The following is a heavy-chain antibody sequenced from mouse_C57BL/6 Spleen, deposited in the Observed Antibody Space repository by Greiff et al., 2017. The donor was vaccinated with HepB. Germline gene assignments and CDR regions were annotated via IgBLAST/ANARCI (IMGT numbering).Heavy chain of an antibody. Sequence: QVQLKESGPELVKPGASVKISCKASGYAFSSSWMNWVKQRPGKGLEWIGRIYPGDGDTNYNGKFKGKATLTADKSSSTAYMQLSSLTSEDSAVYFCAYYYGSSYDWDVNYWGQGTTLTVSS. CDR1: GYAFSSSW. CDR2: IYPGDGDT. CDR3: AYYYGSSYDWDVNY. D-gene: IGHD1-1*01. V-gene: IGHV1-82*01. J-gene: IGHJ2*01.